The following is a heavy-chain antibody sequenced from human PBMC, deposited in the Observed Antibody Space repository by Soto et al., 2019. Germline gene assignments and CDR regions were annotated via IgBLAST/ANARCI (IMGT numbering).Heavy chain of an antibody. D-gene: IGHD2-2*01. CDR3: ARAFEMVPAAYYYGMDV. CDR1: GFTFSSYA. CDR2: RSYDGSNK. Sequence: QVQLVESGGGVVQPGRSLRLSCAASGFTFSSYAMHWVRQAPGKGLEWVAVRSYDGSNKYYADSVKGRFTISRDNSKNTLYLQMNSLRAEDTAVYYCARAFEMVPAAYYYGMDVWGQGTTVTVSS. J-gene: IGHJ6*02. V-gene: IGHV3-30-3*01.